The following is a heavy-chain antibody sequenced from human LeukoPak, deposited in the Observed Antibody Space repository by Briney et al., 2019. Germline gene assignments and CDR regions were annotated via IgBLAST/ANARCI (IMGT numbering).Heavy chain of an antibody. Sequence: ASVKVSCKASGGTFSSYAISWVRQAPGQGLEWMGGIIPIFGTANYAQKFQGRVTITADKSTSTAYMELSSLRSEDTAVYYCAISEPSSSWPFDYWGQGTLVTVSS. D-gene: IGHD6-13*01. CDR2: IIPIFGTA. J-gene: IGHJ4*02. CDR3: AISEPSSSWPFDY. V-gene: IGHV1-69*06. CDR1: GGTFSSYA.